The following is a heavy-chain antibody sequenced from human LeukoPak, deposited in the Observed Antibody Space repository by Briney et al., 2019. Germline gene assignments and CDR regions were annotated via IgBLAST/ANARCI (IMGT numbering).Heavy chain of an antibody. CDR2: IWPGDSQT. CDR3: ARVEMATKPTYYFDS. CDR1: GYRFTSYW. J-gene: IGHJ4*02. D-gene: IGHD5-24*01. V-gene: IGHV5-51*01. Sequence: GESLKISCKGSGYRFTSYWIGWVRQMPGEGLEWMGIIWPGDSQTTYSPSFQGQVTLSADKSISTAYLRWNSLKASDTAIYYCARVEMATKPTYYFDSWGQGSLVTVSS.